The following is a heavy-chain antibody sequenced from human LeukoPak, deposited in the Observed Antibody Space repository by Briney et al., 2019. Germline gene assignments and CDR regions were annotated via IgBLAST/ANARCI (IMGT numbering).Heavy chain of an antibody. CDR1: GSIFSADW. Sequence: GGSLRPSCAASGSIFSADWMSRVRKAPGKGLEWVANINEDGSEKYYVDSVKGRFSISRDNAKNSLHLQMDSLRAEATAVYYCARGDWYFDDWGQGILVTVSS. J-gene: IGHJ4*02. V-gene: IGHV3-7*01. D-gene: IGHD2-21*02. CDR2: INEDGSEK. CDR3: ARGDWYFDD.